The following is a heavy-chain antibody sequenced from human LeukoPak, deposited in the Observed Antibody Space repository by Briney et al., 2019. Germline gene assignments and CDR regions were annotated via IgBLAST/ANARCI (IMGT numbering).Heavy chain of an antibody. V-gene: IGHV3-74*01. CDR1: GFTFSSYW. CDR2: INSDGSST. CDR3: ARDGSSSPFDY. D-gene: IGHD6-6*01. Sequence: PGGSLRLSCAASGFTFSSYWMHWVRQAPGKGLVWVSRINSDGSSTSYADSVKGRFTISRDNAKNTLYLQMNSLRAKDTAVYYCARDGSSSPFDYWGQGTLVTVSS. J-gene: IGHJ4*02.